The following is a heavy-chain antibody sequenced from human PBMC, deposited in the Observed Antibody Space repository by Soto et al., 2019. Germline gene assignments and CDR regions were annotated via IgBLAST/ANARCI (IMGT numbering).Heavy chain of an antibody. CDR1: GFTFDDYA. D-gene: IGHD3-10*01. CDR2: ISWNSGSI. V-gene: IGHV3-9*01. CDR3: AKDAQDYYGSGTAPPVYYYYMDV. Sequence: GGSLRLSCAASGFTFDDYAMHWVRQAPGKGLEWVSGISWNSGSIGYADSVKGRFTISRDNAKNSLYLQMNSLRAEDTALYYCAKDAQDYYGSGTAPPVYYYYMDVWGKGTTVTVSS. J-gene: IGHJ6*03.